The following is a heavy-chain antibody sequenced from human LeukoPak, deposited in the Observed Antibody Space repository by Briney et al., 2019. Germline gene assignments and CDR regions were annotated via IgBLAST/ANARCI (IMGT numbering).Heavy chain of an antibody. CDR1: GGSISSYY. Sequence: SETLSLTCTVSGGSISSYYWSWIRQPPGKGLEWIGYIYHSGGTNYNPSLKSRVTISADTSKNQFSLKLSSVTAADTAVYYCARHGNLVVPANYYYMDVWGKGTTVTVSS. V-gene: IGHV4-59*08. J-gene: IGHJ6*03. D-gene: IGHD2-2*01. CDR3: ARHGNLVVPANYYYMDV. CDR2: IYHSGGT.